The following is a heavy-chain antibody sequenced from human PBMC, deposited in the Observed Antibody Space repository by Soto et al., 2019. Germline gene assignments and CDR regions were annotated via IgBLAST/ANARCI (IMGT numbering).Heavy chain of an antibody. CDR1: GYTFTGYY. V-gene: IGHV1-2*04. CDR2: INPNSGGT. CDR3: ATQRDYGDYGAFDY. J-gene: IGHJ4*02. Sequence: ASVKVSCKASGYTFTGYYMHWVRQAPGQGLEWMGWINPNSGGTNYAQKFQGWVTMTRDTSISTAYMELSRLRSDDTAVYYCATQRDYGDYGAFDYWGQGTLVTVSS. D-gene: IGHD4-17*01.